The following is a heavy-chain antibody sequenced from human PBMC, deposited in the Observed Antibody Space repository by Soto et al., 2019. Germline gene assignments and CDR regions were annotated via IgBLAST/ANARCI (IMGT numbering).Heavy chain of an antibody. J-gene: IGHJ3*02. D-gene: IGHD2-2*01. CDR1: GGTFSSYT. CDR2: IIPILGIA. Sequence: SVKVSCKASGGTFSSYTISWVRQAPGQGLEWMGRIIPILGIANYAQKFQGRVTITADKSTSTAYMELSSLRSEDTAVYYCARGKGYCSSTSCPNDAFDIWGQGTMVTVSS. V-gene: IGHV1-69*02. CDR3: ARGKGYCSSTSCPNDAFDI.